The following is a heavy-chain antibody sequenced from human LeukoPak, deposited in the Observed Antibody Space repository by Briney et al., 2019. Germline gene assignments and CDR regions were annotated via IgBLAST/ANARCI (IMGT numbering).Heavy chain of an antibody. D-gene: IGHD3-22*01. CDR1: GFSLSTSGMC. V-gene: IGHV2-70*11. CDR3: AHHYYDSSGYYYDGIDY. Sequence: SAPTLVNPTQTLTLTCTFSGFSLSTSGMCARCIRQPPGKALEWLARIDWDDDKYYSTSLKTRLTISKDTSKNQVVLTMTNMDPVDTATYYCAHHYYDSSGYYYDGIDYWGQGTLVTVSS. J-gene: IGHJ4*02. CDR2: IDWDDDK.